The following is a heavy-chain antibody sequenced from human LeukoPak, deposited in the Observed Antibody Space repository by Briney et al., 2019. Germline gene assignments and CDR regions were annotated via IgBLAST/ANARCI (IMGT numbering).Heavy chain of an antibody. CDR2: MNPNSGNT. CDR3: ARVKGSSSWALLFEY. D-gene: IGHD6-13*01. J-gene: IGHJ4*02. V-gene: IGHV1-8*02. CDR1: GYTFTGYY. Sequence: ASVKVSCKASGYTFTGYYVHWVRQAPGQGLEWMGWMNPNSGNTGYAQKFQGRVTMTRDTSINTAYMELSNLRSDDTAVYYCARVKGSSSWALLFEYWGQGTLVTVSS.